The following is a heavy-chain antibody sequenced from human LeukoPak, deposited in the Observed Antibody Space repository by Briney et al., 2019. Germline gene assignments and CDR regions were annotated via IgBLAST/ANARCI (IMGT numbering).Heavy chain of an antibody. CDR3: ARRTEFGYFDY. Sequence: ASVTVSCKASGYTFTTYGISWVQQAPGQGLEWVGWISTDNGVTNSAKRLQDRVTMTTDTSTNTAYMELRNLRSDDTAVYFCARRTEFGYFDYWGQGTLVTVSS. D-gene: IGHD3-22*01. J-gene: IGHJ4*02. CDR2: ISTDNGVT. CDR1: GYTFTTYG. V-gene: IGHV1-18*01.